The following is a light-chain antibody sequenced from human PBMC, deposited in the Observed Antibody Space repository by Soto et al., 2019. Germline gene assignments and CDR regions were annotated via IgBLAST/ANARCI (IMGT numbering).Light chain of an antibody. Sequence: DIQMTQSPSSLSASVGDRVTITCQASQDIRNYLNWYQQKPETAPKLLIYDATNLETGVPSRFSGSGSGTDFTFTISSLQPEDIATYYCQQYGNLPLTFGGGTRVEIK. V-gene: IGKV1-33*01. J-gene: IGKJ4*01. CDR3: QQYGNLPLT. CDR1: QDIRNY. CDR2: DAT.